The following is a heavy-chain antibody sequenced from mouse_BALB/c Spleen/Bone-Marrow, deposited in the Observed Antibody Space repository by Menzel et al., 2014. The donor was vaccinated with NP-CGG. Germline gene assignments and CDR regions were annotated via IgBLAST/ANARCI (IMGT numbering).Heavy chain of an antibody. V-gene: IGHV1S22*01. Sequence: LPQSGSELVWPGASVTLSCKASGYTFTSYWMHWVQQRHGQGLEWIGNIYPGSGSTNYDEKFKSKVTLTVDTSSSTAYMHLSSLTSEDSAVYYCTRELWLRYFDYLCQGTTLTLSS. D-gene: IGHD2-2*01. J-gene: IGHJ2*01. CDR1: GYTFTSYW. CDR2: IYPGSGST. CDR3: TRELWLRYFDY.